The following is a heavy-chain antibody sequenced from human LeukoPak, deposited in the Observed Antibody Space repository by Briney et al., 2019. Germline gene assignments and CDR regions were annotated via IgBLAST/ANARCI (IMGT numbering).Heavy chain of an antibody. J-gene: IGHJ3*02. D-gene: IGHD6-13*01. CDR2: IIPIFGTA. V-gene: IGHV1-69*06. CDR1: GGTFSSYA. CDR3: TRDHLAAAGSDAFDI. Sequence: ASVKVSCKASGGTFSSYAISWVRQAPGQGLEWLGGIIPIFGTANYAQKFQGRVTITPDKSTSTAYMELSSLRSEDTAVYYCTRDHLAAAGSDAFDIWGQGTMVTVSS.